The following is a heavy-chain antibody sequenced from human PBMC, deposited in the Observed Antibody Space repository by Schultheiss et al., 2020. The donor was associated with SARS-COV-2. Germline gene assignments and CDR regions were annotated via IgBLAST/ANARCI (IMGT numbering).Heavy chain of an antibody. CDR2: INHSGST. J-gene: IGHJ4*02. Sequence: SETLSLTCAVYGGSFSNYYWSWIRQSPEKGLEWIGEINHSGSTNYNPSLKSRVTISVDTSKNQFSLKLSSVTAADTAVYYCARAVAQDYWGQGTLVTVSS. D-gene: IGHD2-15*01. CDR1: GGSFSNYY. CDR3: ARAVAQDY. V-gene: IGHV4-34*01.